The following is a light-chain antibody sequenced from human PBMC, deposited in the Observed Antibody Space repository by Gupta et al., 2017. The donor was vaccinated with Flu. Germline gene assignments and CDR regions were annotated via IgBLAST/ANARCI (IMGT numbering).Light chain of an antibody. Sequence: QSVLTQPPSVSGAPGQRVTIPCTRGSSNIGAGYDVHWYQQLPGTAPKLLTYGNNTRPSGVPDRFSGSRSGTSASLAITGLQAEDEADYYRQSYDSSLSVTWVFGGGTKLTVL. J-gene: IGLJ3*02. CDR2: GNN. V-gene: IGLV1-40*01. CDR1: SSNIGAGYD. CDR3: QSYDSSLSVTWV.